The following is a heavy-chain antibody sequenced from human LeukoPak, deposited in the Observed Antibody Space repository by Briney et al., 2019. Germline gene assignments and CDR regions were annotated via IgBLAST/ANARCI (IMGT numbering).Heavy chain of an antibody. CDR3: ARNRIAAAGSRSMRGAVWFDP. CDR1: GYSFTSYW. J-gene: IGHJ5*02. Sequence: GESLKISCKGSGYSFTSYWIGWVRQMPGKGLERMGIIYPGDSDTRYSPSFQGQVTISADKSISTAYLQWSSLKASDTAMYYCARNRIAAAGSRSMRGAVWFDPWGQGTLVTVSS. CDR2: IYPGDSDT. V-gene: IGHV5-51*01. D-gene: IGHD6-13*01.